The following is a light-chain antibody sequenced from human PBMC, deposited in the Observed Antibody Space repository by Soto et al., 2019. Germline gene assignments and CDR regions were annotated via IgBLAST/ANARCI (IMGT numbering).Light chain of an antibody. CDR2: GAS. CDR1: QSVSSN. Sequence: EVVMTQSPAILSVSPGERATLSCRASQSVSSNLAWYQQKPGQAPRLLIYGASTRATGIPARFSGSGSGTEFTLTISSLQSEDFAVYYCQQYNNWPITFGQGTRPEIK. CDR3: QQYNNWPIT. J-gene: IGKJ5*01. V-gene: IGKV3-15*01.